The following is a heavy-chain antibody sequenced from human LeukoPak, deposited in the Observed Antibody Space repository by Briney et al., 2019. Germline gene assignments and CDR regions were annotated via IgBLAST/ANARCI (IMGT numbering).Heavy chain of an antibody. CDR3: ARDRRGSYYYYYYMDV. D-gene: IGHD1-26*01. CDR2: INPNSGGT. Sequence: ASXXVSCKASGYTFTGYYMHWVRQAPGQGLEWMGRINPNSGGTNYAQKFQGRVTMTRDTSISTAYMELSRLRSDDTAVYYCARDRRGSYYYYYYMDVWGKGTTVTVSS. V-gene: IGHV1-2*06. J-gene: IGHJ6*03. CDR1: GYTFTGYY.